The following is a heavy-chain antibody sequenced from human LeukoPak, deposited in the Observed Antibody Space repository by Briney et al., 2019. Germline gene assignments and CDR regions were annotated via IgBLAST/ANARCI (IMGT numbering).Heavy chain of an antibody. Sequence: GGSLRLSCAASGFTLSDYYMSWIRQAPGKGLEWVSYISSSGSTIYYADSVKGRFTISRDNAKNSLYLQMNSLRAEDTAVYYCARVDTAMDFDYWGQGTLVTVSS. V-gene: IGHV3-11*01. J-gene: IGHJ4*02. CDR3: ARVDTAMDFDY. CDR1: GFTLSDYY. D-gene: IGHD5-18*01. CDR2: ISSSGSTI.